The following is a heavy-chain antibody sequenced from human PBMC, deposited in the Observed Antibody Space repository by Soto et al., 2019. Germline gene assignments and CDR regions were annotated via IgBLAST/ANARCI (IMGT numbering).Heavy chain of an antibody. J-gene: IGHJ4*02. D-gene: IGHD3-3*01. CDR3: ARGRPTYYDFWSGYPAAYYFDY. CDR1: GGSFSGYY. Sequence: PSETLSLTCAVYGGSFSGYYWSWIRQPPGKGLEWIGEINHSGSTNYNPSLKSRVTISVDTSKNQFSLKLSSVTAADTAVYYCARGRPTYYDFWSGYPAAYYFDYWGQGTLVTVS. CDR2: INHSGST. V-gene: IGHV4-34*01.